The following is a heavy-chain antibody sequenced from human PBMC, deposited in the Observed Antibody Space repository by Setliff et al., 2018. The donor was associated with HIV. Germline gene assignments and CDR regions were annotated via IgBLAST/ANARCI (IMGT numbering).Heavy chain of an antibody. CDR3: ARDRSGIAVAAPDAFDV. J-gene: IGHJ3*01. Sequence: SVKVSCKASGGSFRNYAINWVRQAPGQGLEWTGGIIPLLGTPNYAHKFQGRVTITADKYSSTVYMELSSLRSEDSAVFYCARDRSGIAVAAPDAFDVWGQGTMVTVSS. CDR2: IIPLLGTP. D-gene: IGHD6-19*01. CDR1: GGSFRNYA. V-gene: IGHV1-69*06.